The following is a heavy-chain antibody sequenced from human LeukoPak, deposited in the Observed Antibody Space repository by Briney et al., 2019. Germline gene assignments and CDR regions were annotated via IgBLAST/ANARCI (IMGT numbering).Heavy chain of an antibody. V-gene: IGHV3-21*06. CDR2: IATSSDYI. Sequence: GGSLRLSCAASGFTFSSYWMNWVRQAPGKGLEWVSSIATSSDYIYYAGSLKGRFTISRDNAKISLYLHMNSLRPDDTAVYYCARGRSITILRGVAISDGFDIWGQGTKVTVS. J-gene: IGHJ3*02. CDR3: ARGRSITILRGVAISDGFDI. D-gene: IGHD3-10*01. CDR1: GFTFSSYW.